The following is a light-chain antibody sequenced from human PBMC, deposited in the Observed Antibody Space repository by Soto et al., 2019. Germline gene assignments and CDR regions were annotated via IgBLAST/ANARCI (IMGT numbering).Light chain of an antibody. CDR1: NSNVGNNT. V-gene: IGLV1-44*01. Sequence: QSVLTQPPSASGTPGQRVTISCSGSNSNVGNNTVNWYQQLPGTAPKLLIETNNQRPSGVPDRFSGSKSGTSASLAISGLQSEDEAHYYCAAWDGSLNGPLFGGGTKLTVL. CDR3: AAWDGSLNGPL. CDR2: TNN. J-gene: IGLJ2*01.